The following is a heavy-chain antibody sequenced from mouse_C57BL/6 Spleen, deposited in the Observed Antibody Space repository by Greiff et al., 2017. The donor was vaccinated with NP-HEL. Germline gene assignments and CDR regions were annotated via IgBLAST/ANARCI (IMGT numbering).Heavy chain of an antibody. CDR2: ISYDGSN. J-gene: IGHJ3*01. CDR3: ARGRLRRGPWFAY. V-gene: IGHV3-6*01. Sequence: EVQVVESGPGLVKPSQSLSLTCSVTGYSITSGYYWNWIRQFPGNKLEWMGYISYDGSNNYNPSLKNRISITRDTSKNQFFLKLNSVTTEDTATYYCARGRLRRGPWFAYWGQGTLVTVSA. D-gene: IGHD2-4*01. CDR1: GYSITSGYY.